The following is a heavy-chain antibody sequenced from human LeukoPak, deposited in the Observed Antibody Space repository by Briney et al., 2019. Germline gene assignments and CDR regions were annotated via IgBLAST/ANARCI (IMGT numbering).Heavy chain of an antibody. D-gene: IGHD1-26*01. Sequence: GASVKVSCKASGGTFSSYAISWVRQAPGQGLGWMGGIIPIFGTANYAQKFQGRVTITADESTSTAYMELSSLRSEDTAVYYCARGRSGSYVLYFDYWGQGTLVTVSS. J-gene: IGHJ4*02. V-gene: IGHV1-69*13. CDR1: GGTFSSYA. CDR2: IIPIFGTA. CDR3: ARGRSGSYVLYFDY.